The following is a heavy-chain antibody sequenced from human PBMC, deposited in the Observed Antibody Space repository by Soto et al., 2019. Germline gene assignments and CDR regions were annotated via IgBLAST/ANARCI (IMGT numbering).Heavy chain of an antibody. V-gene: IGHV3-7*01. CDR1: GFTFSTYG. CDR2: INHEGSEK. Sequence: PXGSLRLSCAASGFTFSTYGMSWVRQTPGKGLEWVANINHEGSEKYYVDSVKGRFTISRDNAKNSLFLEMNSLRAEDTAVFYREIITRGFSMDFWGQGTTVTVSS. J-gene: IGHJ6*02. D-gene: IGHD1-20*01. CDR3: EIITRGFSMDF.